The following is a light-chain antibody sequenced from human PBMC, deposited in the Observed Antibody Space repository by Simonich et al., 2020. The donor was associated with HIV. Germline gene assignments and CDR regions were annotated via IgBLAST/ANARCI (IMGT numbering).Light chain of an antibody. J-gene: IGLJ2*01. CDR1: SSDVGSYNL. CDR2: EGT. Sequence: QSALTQPASVSGSPGQSITISCTGTSSDVGSYNLVSWYQQHPGKAPKLLIYEGTKRPSGVSNRCSGSKSGNTASLTISGLQSDDEADYYCCSYAGSSTFVVFGGGTTLTVV. V-gene: IGLV2-23*01. CDR3: CSYAGSSTFVV.